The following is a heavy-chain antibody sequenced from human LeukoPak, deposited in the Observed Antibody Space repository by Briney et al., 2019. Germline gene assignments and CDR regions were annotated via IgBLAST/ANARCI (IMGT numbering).Heavy chain of an antibody. Sequence: SETLSLTCAVYGGSFSDYYWTWIRQSPGKGLEWSGEINHSGATDYNPSLKSRVTILVDTSKNQFSLKVGSVTAADTAVYYCARRVRGVIISFYYYNGMDVWGQGTTVTVSS. CDR3: ARRVRGVIISFYYYNGMDV. J-gene: IGHJ6*02. CDR2: INHSGAT. CDR1: GGSFSDYY. D-gene: IGHD3-10*01. V-gene: IGHV4-34*01.